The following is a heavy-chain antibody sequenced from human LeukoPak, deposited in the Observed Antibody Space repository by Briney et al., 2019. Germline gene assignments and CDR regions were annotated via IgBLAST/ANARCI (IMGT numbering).Heavy chain of an antibody. CDR2: INPSGGST. CDR1: GYTFTSYG. J-gene: IGHJ4*02. D-gene: IGHD1-26*01. Sequence: ASVKVSCKASGYTFTSYGISWVRQAPGQGLEWMGIINPSGGSTSYAQKFQGGVTMTRDTSTSTVYMELSSLRSEDTAVYYCAKDHRPQVGVTVSHFDYWGQGTLVTVSS. CDR3: AKDHRPQVGVTVSHFDY. V-gene: IGHV1-46*01.